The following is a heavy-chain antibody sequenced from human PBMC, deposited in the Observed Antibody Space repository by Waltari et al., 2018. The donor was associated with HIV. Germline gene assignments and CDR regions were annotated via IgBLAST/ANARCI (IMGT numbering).Heavy chain of an antibody. CDR3: VKSMRDLRPSAFEL. D-gene: IGHD2-8*01. V-gene: IGHV3-23*01. CDR1: RCNFRNFD. J-gene: IGHJ3*01. CDR2: LSRSGSPA. Sequence: EVQGLESGGGRVRPGGTLRLSCVASRCNFRNFDMRVVRQAPGKGPEWGSALSRSGSPASYADTVKGRFTISRDFSNKTRSLQMNNLRAEDTAVYFCVKSMRDLRPSAFELWGQGTMVVISS.